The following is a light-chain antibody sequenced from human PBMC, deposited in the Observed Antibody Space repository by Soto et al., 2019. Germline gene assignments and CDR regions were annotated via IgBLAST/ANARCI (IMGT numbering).Light chain of an antibody. Sequence: EIVLTQSPGTLSLSPGERATLSCRASQSVRSRYLAWFQQKPGQAPRLLIYGASSRATGIPDRFIGSGSGTDFTLTSSRLEPEDCAVYYCQQDGSSPKTFGQGTKVEIK. CDR2: GAS. CDR1: QSVRSRY. J-gene: IGKJ1*01. CDR3: QQDGSSPKT. V-gene: IGKV3-20*01.